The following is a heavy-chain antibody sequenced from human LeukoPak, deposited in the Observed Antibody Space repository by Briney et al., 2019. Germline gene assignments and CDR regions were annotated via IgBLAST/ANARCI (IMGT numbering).Heavy chain of an antibody. Sequence: QSGGSLRLSCVVSGFTFSSYAMSWVRQAPGKGLEWVSGISWNSGSIGYADSVKGRFTISRDNAKNSLYLQMNSLRAEDTALYYCAKEVIVKSSSSWGSRREYFQHWGQGALVTVSS. CDR2: ISWNSGSI. J-gene: IGHJ1*01. CDR1: GFTFSSYA. D-gene: IGHD6-13*01. V-gene: IGHV3-9*01. CDR3: AKEVIVKSSSSWGSRREYFQH.